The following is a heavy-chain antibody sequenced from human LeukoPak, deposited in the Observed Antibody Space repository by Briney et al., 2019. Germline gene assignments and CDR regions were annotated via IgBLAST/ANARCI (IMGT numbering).Heavy chain of an antibody. J-gene: IGHJ6*02. CDR3: ARLRGYYYYGMDV. CDR1: GYSFPIYW. V-gene: IGHV5-51*01. CDR2: IYPGDSNV. D-gene: IGHD3-16*01. Sequence: GESLKISCKGSGYSFPIYWIAWVRQMPGKGLEWMGIIYPGDSNVRYSPSFQGQVTISADKSVTTAYLQWSSLKASDTATYYCARLRGYYYYGMDVWGQGTTVTVSS.